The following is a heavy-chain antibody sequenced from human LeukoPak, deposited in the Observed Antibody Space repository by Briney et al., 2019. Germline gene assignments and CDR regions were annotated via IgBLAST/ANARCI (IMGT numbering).Heavy chain of an antibody. J-gene: IGHJ4*02. CDR1: GYTFTGYY. Sequence: GASVKVSCKASGYTFTGYYMHWVRQAPGQGLEWMGWINPNSGGTNYAQKFQGRVTMTRDTSISTAYMELSRLRSDDTAVYYCARGEEDSSYDSGPQFDYWGQGTLVTVSS. CDR3: ARGEEDSSYDSGPQFDY. V-gene: IGHV1-2*02. D-gene: IGHD5-12*01. CDR2: INPNSGGT.